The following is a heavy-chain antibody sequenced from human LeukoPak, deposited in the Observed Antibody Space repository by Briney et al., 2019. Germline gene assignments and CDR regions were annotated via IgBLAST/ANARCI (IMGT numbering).Heavy chain of an antibody. Sequence: PSETLSLTCTVSGGSISSYYWSWIRQPPGKGLEWIGYIYYSGSTNYNPSLKSRVTISVDTSKNQFSLKLSSVTAADTAVYYCASTPLAYCGGDCYHFDYWGQGTLVTVSS. CDR2: IYYSGST. J-gene: IGHJ4*02. V-gene: IGHV4-59*01. CDR3: ASTPLAYCGGDCYHFDY. CDR1: GGSISSYY. D-gene: IGHD2-21*02.